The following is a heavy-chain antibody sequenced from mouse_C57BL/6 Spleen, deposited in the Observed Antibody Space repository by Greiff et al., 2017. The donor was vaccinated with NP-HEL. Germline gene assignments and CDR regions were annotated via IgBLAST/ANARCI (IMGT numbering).Heavy chain of an antibody. CDR3: ARLDGDGTWDY. V-gene: IGHV1-61*01. CDR1: GYTFTSYW. D-gene: IGHD1-1*01. Sequence: QVQLQQPGAELVRPGSSVKLSCKASGYTFTSYWMDWVKQRPGQGLEWIGNIYPSDSETHYNQKFKDKATLTVDKSSSTAYMQLSSLTSEDSAVYYCARLDGDGTWDYWGQGTTLTVSS. J-gene: IGHJ2*01. CDR2: IYPSDSET.